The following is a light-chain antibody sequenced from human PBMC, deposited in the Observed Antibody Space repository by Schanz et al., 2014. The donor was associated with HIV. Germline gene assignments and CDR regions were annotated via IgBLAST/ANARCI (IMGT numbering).Light chain of an antibody. Sequence: QSALAQPPSASGSPGQSVTISCTGTSRDVGGYHYVSWYQQHPGSAPRLIIYEVTKRPSGVPDRFSGSKSGNTASLTVSGLQAEDEADYYCCSYAGSSTLVFGGGTKLTVL. V-gene: IGLV2-8*01. CDR1: SRDVGGYHY. CDR2: EVT. J-gene: IGLJ2*01. CDR3: CSYAGSSTLV.